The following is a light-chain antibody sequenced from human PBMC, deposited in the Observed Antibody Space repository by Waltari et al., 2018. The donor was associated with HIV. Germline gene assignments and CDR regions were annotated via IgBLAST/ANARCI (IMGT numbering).Light chain of an antibody. J-gene: IGLJ2*01. CDR2: GNS. V-gene: IGLV1-40*01. CDR1: SSNIRAGYE. CDR3: QSYDSSLSAPVV. Sequence: QSVLTQPPSVSGAPGPRVTISCTGSSSNIRAGYEVHWYQQLPGTAPKLLIYGNSNRPSGVPDRFSGSKSGTSASLAITGLQAEDEADYYCQSYDSSLSAPVVFGGGTKLTVL.